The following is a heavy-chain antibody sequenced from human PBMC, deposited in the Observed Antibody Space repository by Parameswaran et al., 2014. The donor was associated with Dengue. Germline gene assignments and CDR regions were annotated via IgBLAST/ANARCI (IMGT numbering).Heavy chain of an antibody. Sequence: WVRQAPGQGLEWMGWMNPNSGNTGYAQKFQGRVTMTRNTSISTAYMELSSLRSEDTAVYYCAREMRYYYYYMDVWGQGTTVTVSS. CDR3: AREMRYYYYYMDV. CDR2: MNPNSGNT. J-gene: IGHJ6*03. V-gene: IGHV1-8*01.